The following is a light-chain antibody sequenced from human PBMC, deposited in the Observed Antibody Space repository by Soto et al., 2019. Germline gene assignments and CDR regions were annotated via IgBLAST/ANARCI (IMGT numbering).Light chain of an antibody. CDR3: CSYVPANVLVL. Sequence: QSALTQPASVSGSPGQSITISCTGTSSDVGTYALVSWFQQYPGKAPKIIIYEVTRRPSGVSNRFSGSKSGNTAYLTISDLQPEDEADYYCCSYVPANVLVLFGGGTQLTVL. CDR1: SSDVGTYAL. CDR2: EVT. J-gene: IGLJ3*02. V-gene: IGLV2-23*02.